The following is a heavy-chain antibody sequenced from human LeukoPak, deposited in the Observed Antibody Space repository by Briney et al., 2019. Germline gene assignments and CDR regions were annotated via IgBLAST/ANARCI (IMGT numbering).Heavy chain of an antibody. D-gene: IGHD3-22*01. Sequence: PSETLSLTCTVSGGSISSYYRSWIRQPAGKGLEWIGRIYTSGSTNYNPSLKSRVTMSVDTSKNQFSLKLSSVTAADTAVYYCATRAEYYYDSSGYRSPIDYWGQGTLVTVSS. V-gene: IGHV4-4*07. CDR3: ATRAEYYYDSSGYRSPIDY. CDR2: IYTSGST. CDR1: GGSISSYY. J-gene: IGHJ4*02.